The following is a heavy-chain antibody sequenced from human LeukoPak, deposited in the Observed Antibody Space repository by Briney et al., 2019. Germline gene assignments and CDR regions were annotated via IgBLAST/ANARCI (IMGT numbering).Heavy chain of an antibody. D-gene: IGHD2-8*01. CDR2: IIPIFGTA. J-gene: IGHJ5*02. CDR1: GGTFSSYA. V-gene: IGHV1-69*01. CDR3: AREGGVVLMVYAPNTGWFDP. Sequence: SVKVSCKASGGTFSSYAISWVRQAPGQGLEWMGGIIPIFGTANYAQKFQGRVTITADESTSTAYMELSSLRSEDTAVYYCAREGGVVLMVYAPNTGWFDPWGQRTLVTVSS.